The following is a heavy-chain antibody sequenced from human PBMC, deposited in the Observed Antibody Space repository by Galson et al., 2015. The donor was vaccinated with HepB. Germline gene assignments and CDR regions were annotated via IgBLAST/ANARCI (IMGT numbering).Heavy chain of an antibody. CDR1: GGTFSSYA. J-gene: IGHJ4*02. Sequence: SVKVSCKASGGTFSSYAISWVRQAPGQGLEWMGGIIPIFGTANYAQKFQGRVTITADESTSTAYMELSSLRSEDTAVYYCATDGAPQYRNYDFWSGYPDYWGQGTLVTVSS. D-gene: IGHD3-3*01. CDR3: ATDGAPQYRNYDFWSGYPDY. CDR2: IIPIFGTA. V-gene: IGHV1-69*13.